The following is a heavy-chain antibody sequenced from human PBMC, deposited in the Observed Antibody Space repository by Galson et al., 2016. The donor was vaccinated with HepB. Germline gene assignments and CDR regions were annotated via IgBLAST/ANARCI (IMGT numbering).Heavy chain of an antibody. V-gene: IGHV4-31*03. CDR2: IYYTGST. D-gene: IGHD5-24*01. Sequence: LSLTCSVSGGSISTSGQYWSWIRQRPGKGLEWIGYIYYTGSTFHNPSLKSRLKISVDTSKNQFSLNLDSVTAADTAVYYCARDTQRATLWGQGTLVTVSS. CDR3: ARDTQRATL. J-gene: IGHJ4*02. CDR1: GGSISTSGQY.